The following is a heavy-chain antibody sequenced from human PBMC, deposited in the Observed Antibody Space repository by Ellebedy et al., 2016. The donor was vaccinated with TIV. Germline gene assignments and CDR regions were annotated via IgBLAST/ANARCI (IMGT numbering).Heavy chain of an antibody. CDR1: GYTFTSYY. D-gene: IGHD2-15*01. J-gene: IGHJ3*02. V-gene: IGHV1-46*01. CDR3: AREQAIVVVVAATPADAFDI. CDR2: INPSGGST. Sequence: ASVKVSXXASGYTFTSYYMHWVRQAPGQGLEWMGIINPSGGSTSYAQKFQGRVTMTRDTSTSTVYMELSSLRSEDTAVYYCAREQAIVVVVAATPADAFDIWGQGTMVTVSS.